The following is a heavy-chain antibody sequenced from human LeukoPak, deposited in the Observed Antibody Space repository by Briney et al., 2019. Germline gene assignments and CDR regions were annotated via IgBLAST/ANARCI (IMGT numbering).Heavy chain of an antibody. D-gene: IGHD6-13*01. Sequence: SETLSLTCTVSDGSISSYSWSWIRQPPGKGLEWIGYVFYSVSTYYNPSLKSRVTISVDTSKNQFSLKLSSVTAADTAVYYCARSRSSWYQLPNFDYWGQGTLVTVSS. J-gene: IGHJ4*02. CDR3: ARSRSSWYQLPNFDY. CDR2: VFYSVST. CDR1: DGSISSYS. V-gene: IGHV4-59*08.